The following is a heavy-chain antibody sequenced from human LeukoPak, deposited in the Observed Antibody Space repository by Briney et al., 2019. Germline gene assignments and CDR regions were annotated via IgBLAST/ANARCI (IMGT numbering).Heavy chain of an antibody. J-gene: IGHJ5*02. CDR3: ASRKSVADHWFDP. Sequence: GRSLRLSCAASGFTFSSYGMNWVRQAPGKGLEWVSYISSSGSTIYYADSVKGRFTISRDNAENSLYLQMNSLRAEDTAVYYCASRKSVADHWFDPWGQGTLVTVSS. CDR2: ISSSGSTI. CDR1: GFTFSSYG. V-gene: IGHV3-48*04. D-gene: IGHD2-15*01.